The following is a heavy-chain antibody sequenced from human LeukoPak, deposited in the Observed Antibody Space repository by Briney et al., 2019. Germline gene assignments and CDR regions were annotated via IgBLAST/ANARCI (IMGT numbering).Heavy chain of an antibody. CDR1: GFTFSSNA. J-gene: IGHJ4*02. CDR3: ARGHLVVRGVVDY. Sequence: GGSLRLSCAASGFTFSSNAMHWVRQAPGDRLEYVSSISSDGGSTYYANSVKGRFTISRDNSKNTLYLQMGSLRAEDMAVYYCARGHLVVRGVVDYWGQGTLVTVSS. V-gene: IGHV3-64*01. CDR2: ISSDGGST. D-gene: IGHD3-10*01.